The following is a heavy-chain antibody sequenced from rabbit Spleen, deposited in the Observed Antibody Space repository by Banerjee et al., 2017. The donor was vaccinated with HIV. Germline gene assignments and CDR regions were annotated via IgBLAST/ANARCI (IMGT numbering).Heavy chain of an antibody. V-gene: IGHV1S45*01. CDR1: GFDFSSSYY. CDR3: ARDTSSSFSSYGMDL. J-gene: IGHJ6*01. CDR2: IYAGSSGST. D-gene: IGHD1-1*01. Sequence: QEQLEESGGDLVKPGASLTLTCTASGFDFSSSYYMCWVRQAPGKRLEWIACIYAGSSGSTYYASWAKGRFTISKTSSTTVTLQVTSLTAADTATYFCARDTSSSFSSYGMDLWGPGTLVTVS.